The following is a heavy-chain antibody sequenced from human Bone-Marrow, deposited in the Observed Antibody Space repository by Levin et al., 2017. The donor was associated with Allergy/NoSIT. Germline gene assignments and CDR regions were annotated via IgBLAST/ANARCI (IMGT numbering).Heavy chain of an antibody. CDR1: GITFSNAW. CDR2: IKSSTDGGTT. V-gene: IGHV3-15*01. J-gene: IGHJ4*02. Sequence: GGSLRLSCAASGITFSNAWMSWARQAPGKGLEWVGRIKSSTDGGTTEYAAPGKGRFSISRDDSKNTLYLQMNSLKTEDTAVYFCTTYSSSWYYFDYWGQGTLVTVSS. CDR3: TTYSSSWYYFDY. D-gene: IGHD6-13*01.